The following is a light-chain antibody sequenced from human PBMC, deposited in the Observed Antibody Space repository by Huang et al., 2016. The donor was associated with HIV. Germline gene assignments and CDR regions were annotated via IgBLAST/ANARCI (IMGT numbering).Light chain of an antibody. V-gene: IGKV3-15*01. CDR2: GAS. CDR1: QSISSS. J-gene: IGKJ2*01. CDR3: QQYNNWPPNT. Sequence: EIEMTQSPGTLSVSPGETATLSCRASQSISSSLAWYQHRPGQAPRLLFYGASTRATGIPARFSGSGSGTEFTLTISSLQSEDFAVYYCQQYNNWPPNTFGQGTKLEIK.